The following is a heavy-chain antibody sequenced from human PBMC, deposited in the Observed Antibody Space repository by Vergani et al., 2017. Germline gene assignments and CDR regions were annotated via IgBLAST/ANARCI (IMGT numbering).Heavy chain of an antibody. CDR2: ISWNSGAV. V-gene: IGHV3-9*01. Sequence: EVDLVESGGGLAQPGGSLRLSCEASGITFWKFGMHWVRQGPGKGLEWVSGISWNSGAVDYADSVRGRFTISRDNAENTLFLEMNSLRFEDTAVDFCTKGSVYYHDSASHGYDPYTGFDLWGQGTLVTVSS. CDR3: TKGSVYYHDSASHGYDPYTGFDL. J-gene: IGHJ3*01. D-gene: IGHD5-12*01. CDR1: GITFWKFG.